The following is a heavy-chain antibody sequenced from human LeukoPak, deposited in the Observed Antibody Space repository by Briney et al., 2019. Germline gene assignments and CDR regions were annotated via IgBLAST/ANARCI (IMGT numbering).Heavy chain of an antibody. J-gene: IGHJ4*02. Sequence: ASVKVSCKASGYTFSSYTMNWVRQAPGQGLEWMGWINTNTGNSTYAQDYTGRFVFSLDTSVSTTYLQISRLKAEDTAVYYCASGPSYSGSNEYFDSWGQGTLVTVSS. D-gene: IGHD1-26*01. V-gene: IGHV7-4-1*02. CDR3: ASGPSYSGSNEYFDS. CDR2: INTNTGNS. CDR1: GYTFSSYT.